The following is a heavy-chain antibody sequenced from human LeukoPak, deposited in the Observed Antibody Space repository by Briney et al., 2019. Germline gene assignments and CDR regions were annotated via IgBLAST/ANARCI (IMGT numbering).Heavy chain of an antibody. D-gene: IGHD2-2*01. CDR2: ISGSGGST. V-gene: IGHV3-23*01. CDR1: GGSFSGYY. Sequence: ETLSLTCAVYGGSFSGYYWSWVRQAPGKGLEWVSAISGSGGSTYYADSVKGRFTISRDNSKNTLYLQMNSLKTDDTAVYHCVKSPLGDCTNTRCSDRWGQGILVTVSS. CDR3: VKSPLGDCTNTRCSDR. J-gene: IGHJ4*02.